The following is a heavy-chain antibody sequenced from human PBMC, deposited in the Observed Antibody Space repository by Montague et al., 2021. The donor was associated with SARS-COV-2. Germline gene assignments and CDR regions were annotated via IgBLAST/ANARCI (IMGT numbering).Heavy chain of an antibody. CDR2: ISYNGHT. V-gene: IGHV4-34*01. Sequence: SETLSLTCAIYGGSFRGYFWSWIRQSPGKGLEWIGEISYNGHTQYNPSLQSRVSISGDSSENPFSLTLTSVTAADPAVYYCARSHYSVSWCPDWGQGTLVTVSS. CDR1: GGSFRGYF. D-gene: IGHD5/OR15-5a*01. J-gene: IGHJ4*02. CDR3: ARSHYSVSWCPD.